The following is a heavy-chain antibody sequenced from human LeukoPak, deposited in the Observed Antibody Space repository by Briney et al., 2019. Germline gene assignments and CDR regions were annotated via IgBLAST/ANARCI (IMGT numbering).Heavy chain of an antibody. V-gene: IGHV4-59*01. CDR1: GGSISSYY. CDR3: ARVRRDGYNYVFDY. CDR2: IYYSGST. D-gene: IGHD5-24*01. J-gene: IGHJ4*02. Sequence: PSETLSLTCTVSGGSISSYYWSWIRQPPGKGLEWIGYIYYSGSTNYNPSLKSRVTISVDTSKNQFSLKLSSVTAADTAAYYCARVRRDGYNYVFDYWGQGTLVTVSS.